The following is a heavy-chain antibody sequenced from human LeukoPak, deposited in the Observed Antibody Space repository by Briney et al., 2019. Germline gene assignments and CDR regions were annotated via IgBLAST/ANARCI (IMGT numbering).Heavy chain of an antibody. V-gene: IGHV4-34*01. J-gene: IGHJ6*03. CDR2: INHSGST. CDR1: GGSLSGYY. D-gene: IGHD1-14*01. Sequence: SETLSLTCAVYGGSLSGYYWSWIRQPPGKGLEWIGEINHSGSTNYNPSLKGRVTISVDTSKNQFSLKLSSVTAADTAVYYCARCRISLRYYYYMDVWGKGTTVTVSS. CDR3: ARCRISLRYYYYMDV.